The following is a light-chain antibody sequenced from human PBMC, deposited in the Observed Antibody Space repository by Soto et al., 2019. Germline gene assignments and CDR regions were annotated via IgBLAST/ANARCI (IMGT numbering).Light chain of an antibody. CDR2: GAS. CDR1: QSIRYY. V-gene: IGKV1-5*01. J-gene: IGKJ1*01. Sequence: DIQLTQSPPTLSASVGDRVTITCRASQSIRYYLAWYQQMPGKAPKLLIYGASSLQSGVPSRFSGSGSGTECTLTISSLQPYDFATYFSQRHNSYSQTFGQGTKVEIK. CDR3: QRHNSYSQT.